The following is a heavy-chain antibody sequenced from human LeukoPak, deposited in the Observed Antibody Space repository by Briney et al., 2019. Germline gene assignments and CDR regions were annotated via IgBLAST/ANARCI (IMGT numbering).Heavy chain of an antibody. J-gene: IGHJ5*02. CDR3: ARESFTFPTNWFDP. V-gene: IGHV1-69*04. CDR2: IIPILGIA. D-gene: IGHD2/OR15-2a*01. Sequence: ASVRVSCKASGGTFSSYAISWVRQAPGQGLEWMGRIIPILGIANYAQKFQGRVTITADKSTSTAYMELSSLRSEDTAVYYCARESFTFPTNWFDPWGQGTLVTVSS. CDR1: GGTFSSYA.